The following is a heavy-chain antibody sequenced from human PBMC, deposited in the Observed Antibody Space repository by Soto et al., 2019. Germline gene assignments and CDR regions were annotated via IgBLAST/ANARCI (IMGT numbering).Heavy chain of an antibody. D-gene: IGHD5-12*01. V-gene: IGHV3-33*01. CDR1: GFTFSSYG. CDR3: VRLAVYSGNDYVYYYGMDV. CDR2: VWYDGDNK. J-gene: IGHJ6*02. Sequence: QVQLVESGGGVVQPGRSLRLSCAASGFTFSSYGMHWVRQAPGKGLEWVALVWYDGDNKYYADSVKGRFTISRDNSKNTLYPQMNSLRDEDTAVYYGVRLAVYSGNDYVYYYGMDVWGQGTTVTVSS.